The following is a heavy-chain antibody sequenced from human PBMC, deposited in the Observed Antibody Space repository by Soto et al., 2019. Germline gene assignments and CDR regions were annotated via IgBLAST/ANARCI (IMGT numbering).Heavy chain of an antibody. Sequence: PGGSLRLSCAASGFTFSNAWINWVRQAPGKGLVWVSRINSDGRSTSYADSVKGRFTISRDNAKNTLYLQMNSLRAEDTAVYYCVRTSLVVAAATREDYWGQGPLVTVSS. CDR1: GFTFSNAW. CDR2: INSDGRST. D-gene: IGHD2-15*01. CDR3: VRTSLVVAAATREDY. J-gene: IGHJ4*02. V-gene: IGHV3-74*01.